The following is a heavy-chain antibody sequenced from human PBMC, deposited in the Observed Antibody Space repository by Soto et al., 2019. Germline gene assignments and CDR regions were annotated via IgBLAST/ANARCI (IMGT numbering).Heavy chain of an antibody. V-gene: IGHV5-10-1*01. Sequence: GECMKISCKASGYTFTNYYSAWVRQVPGKGLEWMGRIDPSDSYIKYSPSFEGHVTMSVDKSISTAFLQWSRLEASDTAMYFCAIPLARTTPFDYWGQGSLVTVPS. D-gene: IGHD1-7*01. CDR2: IDPSDSYI. CDR1: GYTFTNYY. J-gene: IGHJ4*02. CDR3: AIPLARTTPFDY.